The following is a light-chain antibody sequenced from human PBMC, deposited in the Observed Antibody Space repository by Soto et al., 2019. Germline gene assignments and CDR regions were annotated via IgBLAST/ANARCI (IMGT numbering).Light chain of an antibody. Sequence: DIPMTQSPSTLSASVGDRVTITCRASQSISPWLAWYQQKPGKAPKLLIYQASNLESGVPSRFSGSGSGTEFTLTISSLQPDDFATYYCQQYKSYWTFGQGTKVEIK. V-gene: IGKV1-5*03. CDR1: QSISPW. J-gene: IGKJ1*01. CDR3: QQYKSYWT. CDR2: QAS.